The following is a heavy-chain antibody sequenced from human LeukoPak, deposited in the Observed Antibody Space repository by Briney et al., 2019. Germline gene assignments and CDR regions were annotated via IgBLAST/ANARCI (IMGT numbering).Heavy chain of an antibody. D-gene: IGHD3-10*01. CDR1: GGSFSGYY. CDR3: ARGRYYYGSGSYFYYYYMDV. V-gene: IGHV4-34*01. CDR2: INHSGST. J-gene: IGHJ6*03. Sequence: ETLSLTCAVSGGSFSGYYWSWIRQPPGKGLEWIGEINHSGSTNYNPSLKSRVTISVDTSKNQFSLKLSSVTAADTVVYYCARGRYYYGSGSYFYYYYMDVWGKGTTVTVSS.